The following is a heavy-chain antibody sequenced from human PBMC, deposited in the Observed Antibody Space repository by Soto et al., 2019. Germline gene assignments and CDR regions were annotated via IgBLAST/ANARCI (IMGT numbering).Heavy chain of an antibody. CDR2: INHGGST. V-gene: IGHV4-34*01. D-gene: IGHD2-8*02. Sequence: QVQLQQWGAGLLKPSETLSLTCAVYGGSFSGYYWTWIREPPGAGLVWIGEINHGGSTNYNPSLKSRVTISAATSKIQSSLQLTSVTAADTAVYYYARDKITGLFDYWGQGTLVTVSS. CDR3: ARDKITGLFDY. CDR1: GGSFSGYY. J-gene: IGHJ4*02.